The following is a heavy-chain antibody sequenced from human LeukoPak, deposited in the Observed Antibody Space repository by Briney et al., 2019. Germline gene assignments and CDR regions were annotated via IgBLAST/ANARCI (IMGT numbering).Heavy chain of an antibody. Sequence: SVTVSCKASGGTFSSYAISWVRQAPGQGLEWMGGIIPIFGTANYAQKFQGRVTITADKSTSTAYMELSSLRPEDTAVYYCARDVYGDYRYNWFDPWGQGTLVAGFS. CDR1: GGTFSSYA. J-gene: IGHJ5*02. CDR2: IIPIFGTA. D-gene: IGHD4-17*01. V-gene: IGHV1-69*06. CDR3: ARDVYGDYRYNWFDP.